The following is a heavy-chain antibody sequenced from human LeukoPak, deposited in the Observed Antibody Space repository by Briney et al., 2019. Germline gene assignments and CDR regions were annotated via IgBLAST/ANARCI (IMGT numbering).Heavy chain of an antibody. CDR3: ARDGIVGATTGSAFDI. CDR2: IYYSGST. V-gene: IGHV4-39*07. CDR1: GGSISSSSYY. J-gene: IGHJ3*02. D-gene: IGHD1-26*01. Sequence: SETLSLTCTVSGGSISSSSYYWGWIRQPPGKGLEWVGSIYYSGSTYYNPSLKSRVTISVDTSKNQFSLKLSSVTAADTAVYYCARDGIVGATTGSAFDIWGQGTMVTVSS.